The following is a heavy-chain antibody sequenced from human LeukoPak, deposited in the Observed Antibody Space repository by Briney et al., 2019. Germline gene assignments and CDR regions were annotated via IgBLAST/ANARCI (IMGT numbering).Heavy chain of an antibody. Sequence: QPGGSLRLSCAASGFTFSSYWMCWVRQDPGKGLAWVSCIKTDGSITAYAGSVKGRFTISRDNAKNTLYLQMYSLRADDTAVYYCARDGDAPMTDFDYWGQGTLVTVSS. J-gene: IGHJ4*02. CDR3: ARDGDAPMTDFDY. CDR1: GFTFSSYW. CDR2: IKTDGSIT. D-gene: IGHD2-21*02. V-gene: IGHV3-74*01.